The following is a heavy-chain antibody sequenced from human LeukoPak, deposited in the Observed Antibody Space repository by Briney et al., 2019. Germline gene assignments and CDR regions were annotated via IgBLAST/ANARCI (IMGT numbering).Heavy chain of an antibody. Sequence: GGSLRLSCAASGFTFSSYAMSWVRQAPGKGLEWVSAISGSGGSTYYADSVKGRFTISRDNSKNTLYLQMNSLRAEDTAVYYCARQIDCGGDCYYFDYWGQGTLVTVSS. CDR2: ISGSGGST. CDR1: GFTFSSYA. D-gene: IGHD2-21*02. J-gene: IGHJ4*02. CDR3: ARQIDCGGDCYYFDY. V-gene: IGHV3-23*01.